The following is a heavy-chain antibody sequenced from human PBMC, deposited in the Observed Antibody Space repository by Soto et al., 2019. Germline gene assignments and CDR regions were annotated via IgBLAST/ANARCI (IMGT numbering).Heavy chain of an antibody. Sequence: QPGGSLRPSSVASGFTFSSYGMHWVRQAPGKGLEWVAVIWYDGSNKYYADYLKGRFTISIDNSKNTLYLQMNSLRAEDTAVYYCAGDYSSSGYGCDYWGQGTLVTVSS. J-gene: IGHJ4*02. CDR3: AGDYSSSGYGCDY. D-gene: IGHD6-13*01. CDR1: GFTFSSYG. V-gene: IGHV3-33*01. CDR2: IWYDGSNK.